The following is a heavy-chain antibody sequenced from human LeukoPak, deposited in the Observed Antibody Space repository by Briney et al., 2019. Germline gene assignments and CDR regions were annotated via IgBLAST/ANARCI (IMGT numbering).Heavy chain of an antibody. CDR3: TASQRNYDILTGTYYFDY. D-gene: IGHD3-9*01. CDR2: IRSKANSYAT. V-gene: IGHV3-73*01. Sequence: GGSLRLSCAASGFTFSGSAMHWVRQASGKGLEWVGRIRSKANSYATAYAASVKGRFTISRDDSKNTAYLQMNSLKTEDTAVYYCTASQRNYDILTGTYYFDYWGQGTLVTVSS. CDR1: GFTFSGSA. J-gene: IGHJ4*02.